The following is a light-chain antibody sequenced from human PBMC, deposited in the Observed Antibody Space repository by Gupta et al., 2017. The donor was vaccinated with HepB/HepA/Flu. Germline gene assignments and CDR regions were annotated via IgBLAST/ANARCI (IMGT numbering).Light chain of an antibody. CDR1: QSVSSSY. CDR3: QQYGTWWT. Sequence: EIVLTQSPGPLSLSPGERATLSCRASQSVSSSYLAWYQQKPGQAPRLLIYGASNRATGIPDRFRGSGSGTDFTLTSSRLEPEDFAVYYCQQYGTWWTFGQGTKVEIK. V-gene: IGKV3-20*01. CDR2: GAS. J-gene: IGKJ1*01.